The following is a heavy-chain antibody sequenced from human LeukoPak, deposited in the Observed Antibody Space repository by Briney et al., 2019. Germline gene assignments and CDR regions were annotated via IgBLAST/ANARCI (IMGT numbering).Heavy chain of an antibody. CDR1: GYTFTGYY. Sequence: ASMKVSCKASGYTFTGYYMHWVRQAPGQGLEWMGWINPNSGGTNYEQKFQGRVTMTRDTSISTAYMELSRLRSDDTAVYYCARTPDKYYYGSGSYLGYWGQGTLVTVSS. V-gene: IGHV1-2*02. CDR2: INPNSGGT. J-gene: IGHJ4*02. CDR3: ARTPDKYYYGSGSYLGY. D-gene: IGHD3-10*01.